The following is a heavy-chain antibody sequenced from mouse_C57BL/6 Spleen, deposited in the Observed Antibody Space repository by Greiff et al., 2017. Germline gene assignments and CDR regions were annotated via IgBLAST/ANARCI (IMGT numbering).Heavy chain of an antibody. J-gene: IGHJ3*01. Sequence: QVQLQQPGAELVKPGASVKLSCKASGYTFTSYWMHWVKQRPGRGLEWIGRIEPNSGGTKYNEKFKSKATLTVDKPSSTAYMQLSSLTSEDSAVYYCARERYYGSSCFADWGQGTLVTVSA. D-gene: IGHD1-1*01. CDR1: GYTFTSYW. V-gene: IGHV1-72*01. CDR2: IEPNSGGT. CDR3: ARERYYGSSCFAD.